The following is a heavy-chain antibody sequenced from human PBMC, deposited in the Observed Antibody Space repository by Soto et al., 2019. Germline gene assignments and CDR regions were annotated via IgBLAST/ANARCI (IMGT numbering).Heavy chain of an antibody. CDR1: GFTFSSYS. J-gene: IGHJ3*02. Sequence: PGGSLRLSCAASGFTFSSYSMNWVRQAPGKGLEWVSYISSSSSTIYYADSVKGRFTISRDNAKNSLYLQMNSLRAEDTAVYYCARDQLGYCSSTSCYLNAFDIWGQGTMVTVSS. D-gene: IGHD2-2*01. CDR3: ARDQLGYCSSTSCYLNAFDI. V-gene: IGHV3-48*01. CDR2: ISSSSSTI.